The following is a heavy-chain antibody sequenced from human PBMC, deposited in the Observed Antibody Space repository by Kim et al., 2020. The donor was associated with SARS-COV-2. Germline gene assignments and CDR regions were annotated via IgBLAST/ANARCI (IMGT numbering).Heavy chain of an antibody. CDR2: ISYDGSNK. Sequence: GGSLRLSCAASGFTFSSYAMHWVRQAPGKGLEWVAVISYDGSNKYYADSVKGRFTISRDNSKNTLYLQMNSLRAEDTAVYYCARDLGGPDYWGQGTLVTV. V-gene: IGHV3-30-3*01. CDR1: GFTFSSYA. CDR3: ARDLGGPDY. D-gene: IGHD2-15*01. J-gene: IGHJ4*02.